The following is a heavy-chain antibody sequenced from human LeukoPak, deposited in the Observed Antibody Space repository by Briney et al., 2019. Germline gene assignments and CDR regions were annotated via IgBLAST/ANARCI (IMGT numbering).Heavy chain of an antibody. CDR3: AKLHSLNSDY. D-gene: IGHD2/OR15-2a*01. CDR2: ISGSGGNT. Sequence: GGSLRLSCAASGFTFSDYAMNWVRQAPGKGLEWVSTISGSGGNTYYAGSVKGRFTISRDNSKNTLYLQMNSLRAEDTAVYYCAKLHSLNSDYWGQGTLVTVSS. V-gene: IGHV3-23*01. J-gene: IGHJ4*02. CDR1: GFTFSDYA.